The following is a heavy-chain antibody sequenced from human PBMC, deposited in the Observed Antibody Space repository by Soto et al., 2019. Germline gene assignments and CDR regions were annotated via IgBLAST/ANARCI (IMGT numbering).Heavy chain of an antibody. Sequence: GGSLRLSCAASGFTFSSYSMNWVRQAPGKGLEWVSSISSSSSYIYYADSVKGRFTISRDNAKNSLYLQMNSLRAEDTAVYYWARDSHSGYDFHYWGQGTLVTVSS. CDR2: ISSSSSYI. J-gene: IGHJ4*02. CDR3: ARDSHSGYDFHY. V-gene: IGHV3-21*01. D-gene: IGHD5-12*01. CDR1: GFTFSSYS.